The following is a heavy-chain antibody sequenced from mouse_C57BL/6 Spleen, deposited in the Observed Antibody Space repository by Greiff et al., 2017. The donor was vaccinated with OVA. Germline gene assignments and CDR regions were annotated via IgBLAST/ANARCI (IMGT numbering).Heavy chain of an antibody. J-gene: IGHJ4*01. CDR3: ARENYAGIYYYAMDY. D-gene: IGHD2-4*01. CDR1: GFTFSDYG. V-gene: IGHV5-17*01. CDR2: ISSGSSTI. Sequence: EVQRVESGGGLVKPGGSLKLSCAASGFTFSDYGMHWVRQAPEKGLEWVAYISSGSSTIYYAATVKGRFTITRANANNTLFLQMTSLRSEDTAVYYCARENYAGIYYYAMDYWGQGTSVTVSS.